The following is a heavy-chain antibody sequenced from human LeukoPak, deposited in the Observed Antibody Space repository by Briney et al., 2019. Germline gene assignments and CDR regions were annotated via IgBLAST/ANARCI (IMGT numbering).Heavy chain of an antibody. Sequence: SETLSLTCAVYGRSFSGYYWSWIRQPPGKGLEWIGEINHSGSTNYNPSLKSRVTISVDTSKNQFSLKLSSVTAADTAVYYYASSPTYYYDSSGYQGGYYFDYWGQGTLVTVSS. CDR2: INHSGST. J-gene: IGHJ4*02. V-gene: IGHV4-34*01. D-gene: IGHD3-22*01. CDR1: GRSFSGYY. CDR3: ASSPTYYYDSSGYQGGYYFDY.